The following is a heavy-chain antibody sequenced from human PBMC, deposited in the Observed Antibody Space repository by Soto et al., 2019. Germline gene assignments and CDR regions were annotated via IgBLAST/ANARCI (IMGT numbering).Heavy chain of an antibody. Sequence: PSETLSLTCTVTGGSISTGDHYWSWIRQPPGKGLEWIAYIYYSGTTYYNPSLESRVTMSVDTSENQFSLKLSSVTATDTAVYYCATYYDSSGPTFDYWGQGTLVTVSS. J-gene: IGHJ4*02. CDR2: IYYSGTT. CDR1: GGSISTGDHY. D-gene: IGHD3-22*01. CDR3: ATYYDSSGPTFDY. V-gene: IGHV4-30-4*01.